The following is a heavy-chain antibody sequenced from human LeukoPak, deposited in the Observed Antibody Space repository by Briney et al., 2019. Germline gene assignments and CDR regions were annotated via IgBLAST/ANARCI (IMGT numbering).Heavy chain of an antibody. Sequence: PSETLSLTCAVSGGSINNNDWWNWWSWVRQPPGKGLEWIGEINHSGSTNYNPSLKSRVTISVDTSKNQFSLKLSSVTAADTAVYYCARLYPKQDIVVVPAAIYYFDYWGQGTLVTVSS. D-gene: IGHD2-2*01. CDR3: ARLYPKQDIVVVPAAIYYFDY. CDR2: INHSGST. CDR1: GGSINNNDWWNW. J-gene: IGHJ4*02. V-gene: IGHV4-4*02.